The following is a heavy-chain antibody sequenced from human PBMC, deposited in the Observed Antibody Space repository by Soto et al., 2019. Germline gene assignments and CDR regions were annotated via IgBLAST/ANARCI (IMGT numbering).Heavy chain of an antibody. D-gene: IGHD1-1*01. CDR3: ARDNVVGATGN. J-gene: IGHJ4*02. CDR1: GYIFTSYD. V-gene: IGHV1-8*01. Sequence: QVQLVQSGAEVKKPGASVKVSCKASGYIFTSYDISWVRQATGQGLEWMGWMNPNSGNTVYAQKFQGRVNMTRHPSISTDYMELSSLRSEHTAVYYCARDNVVGATGNWGKGTLVTVSS. CDR2: MNPNSGNT.